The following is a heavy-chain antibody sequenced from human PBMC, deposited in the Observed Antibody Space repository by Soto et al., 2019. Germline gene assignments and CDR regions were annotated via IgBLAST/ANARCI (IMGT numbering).Heavy chain of an antibody. J-gene: IGHJ5*02. D-gene: IGHD1-26*01. CDR3: ATEGGIVDANWFGP. CDR1: GDSVSRSRYY. CDR2: IYYSGST. V-gene: IGHV4-39*02. Sequence: QLQLQESGPGLVKPSETLSLTCTVSGDSVSRSRYYWGWIRQSPGKGLEWIGSIYYSGSTYYNPSRKSQASLSIDTSKNQFSLKVNSMTAADTAIYYCATEGGIVDANWFGPWGQGTLVTVSA.